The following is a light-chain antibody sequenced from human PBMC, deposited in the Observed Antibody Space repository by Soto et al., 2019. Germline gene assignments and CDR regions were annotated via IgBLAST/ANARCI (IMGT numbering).Light chain of an antibody. CDR3: CSYAGSYVYV. Sequence: QSALTQPRSVSGSPGQSVSISCTGTSSDVGGYNYVSWYQQHPGKAPKLMLHDVSKRPSGVPDRFSGSKSGNTASLTISGLQAEDEADYYCCSYAGSYVYVFGTGTKVTV. CDR1: SSDVGGYNY. CDR2: DVS. V-gene: IGLV2-11*01. J-gene: IGLJ1*01.